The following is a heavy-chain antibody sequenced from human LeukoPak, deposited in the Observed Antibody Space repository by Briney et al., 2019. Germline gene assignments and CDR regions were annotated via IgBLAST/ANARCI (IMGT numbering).Heavy chain of an antibody. CDR3: ARADPGKIRNWFDP. D-gene: IGHD1-14*01. V-gene: IGHV1-2*02. Sequence: ASVKVSCKASGYTFTGYYMHWVRQAPGQGLGWMGWINPNSGGTNYAQKFQGRVTMTRDTSISTAYMELSRLRSDDTAVYYCARADPGKIRNWFDPWGQGTLVTVSS. CDR1: GYTFTGYY. J-gene: IGHJ5*02. CDR2: INPNSGGT.